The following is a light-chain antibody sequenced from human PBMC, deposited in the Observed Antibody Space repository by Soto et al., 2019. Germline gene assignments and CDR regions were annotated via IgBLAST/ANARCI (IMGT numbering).Light chain of an antibody. CDR3: QQYNTYST. CDR2: DAS. V-gene: IGKV1-5*01. CDR1: QSISNR. J-gene: IGKJ5*01. Sequence: DIQMTQAPSTLSASVGDGVTITCRASQSISNRLAWYQQRPGKAPKYLIYDASTLDSGAPSRFSGSGSGTEFTLTISSLQPDDFATYYCQQYNTYSTFGQGTRREIK.